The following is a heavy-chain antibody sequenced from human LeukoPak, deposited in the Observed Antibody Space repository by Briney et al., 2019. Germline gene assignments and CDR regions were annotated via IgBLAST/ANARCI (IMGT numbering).Heavy chain of an antibody. CDR2: IIPIFGTA. D-gene: IGHD3-9*01. J-gene: IGHJ4*02. Sequence: ASVKVSCKASGGTFSSYAISWVRQAPGQGPEWMGGIIPIFGTANYAQKFQGRVTITADESTSTAYMELSSLRSEDTAVYYCARSVSYYDILTGYYRTYYFDYWGQGTLVTVSS. CDR3: ARSVSYYDILTGYYRTYYFDY. V-gene: IGHV1-69*13. CDR1: GGTFSSYA.